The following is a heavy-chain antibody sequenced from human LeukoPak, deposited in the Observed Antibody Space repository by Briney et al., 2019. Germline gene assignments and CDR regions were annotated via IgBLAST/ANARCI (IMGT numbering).Heavy chain of an antibody. CDR2: ISSRSSNI. J-gene: IGHJ4*02. Sequence: GGSLRLSCAVSGFTFSSYSMNWVRQAPGKGLEWVSYISSRSSNIFYADSVQGRFTISRDNARNSLYLQMSSLRDEDTAVYYCARRDNSGRHYFDCWGQGTLVTVSS. CDR1: GFTFSSYS. V-gene: IGHV3-48*02. D-gene: IGHD6-19*01. CDR3: ARRDNSGRHYFDC.